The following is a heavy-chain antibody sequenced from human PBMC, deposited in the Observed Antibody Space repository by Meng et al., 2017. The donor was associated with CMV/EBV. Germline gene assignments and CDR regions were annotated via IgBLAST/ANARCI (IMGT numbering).Heavy chain of an antibody. CDR2: ISAYNGNT. J-gene: IGHJ6*02. CDR1: GYTFTSYG. CDR3: ARAYCNSTSCYTNYYGMDV. Sequence: ASVKVSCKASGYTFTSYGISWVRQAPGQGLEWMGWISAYNGNTNYAQKLQGRVTMTTDTSTSTTYMELRSLRSDDTAVYYCARAYCNSTSCYTNYYGMDVWGQGTTVTVSS. D-gene: IGHD2-2*02. V-gene: IGHV1-18*01.